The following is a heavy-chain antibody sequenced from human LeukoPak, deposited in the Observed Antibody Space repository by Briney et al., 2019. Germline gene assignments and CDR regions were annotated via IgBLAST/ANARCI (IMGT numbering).Heavy chain of an antibody. D-gene: IGHD5-18*01. J-gene: IGHJ4*02. Sequence: GASVKVSCKAAGYTFTSYGISWVRQAPGQGLEWMGWVSAYNGNTDYAQKLQGRVTMTTDTSTSTAYMELRSLRSDDTAVYYCARGAYRYDLLFDHWGQGTLVTVSS. V-gene: IGHV1-18*01. CDR3: ARGAYRYDLLFDH. CDR1: GYTFTSYG. CDR2: VSAYNGNT.